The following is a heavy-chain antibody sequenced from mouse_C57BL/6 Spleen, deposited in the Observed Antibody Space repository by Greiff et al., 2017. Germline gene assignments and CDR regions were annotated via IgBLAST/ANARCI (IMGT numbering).Heavy chain of an antibody. D-gene: IGHD2-3*01. CDR3: ARDDGYYHYYAMDY. CDR1: GFTFSSYA. CDR2: ISDGGSYT. J-gene: IGHJ4*01. V-gene: IGHV5-4*01. Sequence: EVKLVESGGGLVKPGGSLKLSCAASGFTFSSYAMSWVRQTPEKRLEWVATISDGGSYTYYPDNVKGRFTISRDNAKNNLFLQMSHLKSEDTAMYYCARDDGYYHYYAMDYWGQGTSVTVSS.